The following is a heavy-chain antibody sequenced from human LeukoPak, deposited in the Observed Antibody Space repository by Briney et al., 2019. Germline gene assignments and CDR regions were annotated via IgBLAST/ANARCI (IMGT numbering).Heavy chain of an antibody. CDR2: ISYSGST. CDR3: ARQAGGSYLLPFDY. CDR1: GGSISSSSYY. J-gene: IGHJ4*02. D-gene: IGHD1-26*01. Sequence: SETLSLTCTVSGGSISSSSYYWGWIRQPPGKGLEWIGSISYSGSTYYNPSLKSRVTISVDTSKNQFSLTLSSVTAADTAVYYCARQAGGSYLLPFDYWGQGTLVTVSS. V-gene: IGHV4-39*01.